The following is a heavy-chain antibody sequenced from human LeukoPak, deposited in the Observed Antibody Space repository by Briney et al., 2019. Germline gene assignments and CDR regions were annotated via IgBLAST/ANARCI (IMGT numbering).Heavy chain of an antibody. D-gene: IGHD3-22*01. CDR3: ASVPTTYYYDSSGYYYAY. J-gene: IGHJ4*02. CDR1: GGSFSGYY. V-gene: IGHV4-34*01. CDR2: INHSGST. Sequence: PSETLSLTCAVYGGSFSGYYWSWIRQPPGKGLEWIGEINHSGSTNYNPSLKSRVTISVDTSKNQFSLKLSSVTAADTAVYYCASVPTTYYYDSSGYYYAYWGQGTLVTVSS.